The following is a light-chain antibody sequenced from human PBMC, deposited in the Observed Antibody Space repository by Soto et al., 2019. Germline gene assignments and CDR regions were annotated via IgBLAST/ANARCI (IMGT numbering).Light chain of an antibody. CDR3: SSYTSSDTWV. CDR2: EVN. Sequence: QSVLTQPPSVSGSPGQSVAISCTGTSSDVGNYNRVSWFQQPPGTAPKLMIYEVNNRPSGVPDRFSGSKSGNTASLTISGLQADDEGDYYCSSYTSSDTWVLGGGTKLTVL. J-gene: IGLJ3*02. CDR1: SSDVGNYNR. V-gene: IGLV2-18*02.